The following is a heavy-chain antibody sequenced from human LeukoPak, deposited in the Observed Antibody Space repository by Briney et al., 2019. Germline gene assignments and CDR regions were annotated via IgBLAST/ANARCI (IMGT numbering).Heavy chain of an antibody. Sequence: SETLSLTCTVSGGSISTYYWSWIRQPPGKGLEWVGYIDYSGSTNYNPSLKSRVTISVDTSKNQFSLMLSSVTAADTAVYYCARQGPYSSGWHWFDPWGQGTLVTVSS. CDR3: ARQGPYSSGWHWFDP. D-gene: IGHD6-19*01. CDR1: GGSISTYY. CDR2: IDYSGST. J-gene: IGHJ5*02. V-gene: IGHV4-59*08.